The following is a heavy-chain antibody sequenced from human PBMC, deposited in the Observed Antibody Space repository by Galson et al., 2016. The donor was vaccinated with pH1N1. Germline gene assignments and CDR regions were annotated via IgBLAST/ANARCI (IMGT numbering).Heavy chain of an antibody. CDR3: ARNFGLSGSGRHFDF. Sequence: SLRLSCAASGFTFSSYWMHWVRQAPGKGLVWVSRINSDGSSTSCADSVKGRFTISRDNAKNTLYLQMHSLRAEDTAVYYCARNFGLSGSGRHFDFWGQGPLVTVSS. J-gene: IGHJ4*02. D-gene: IGHD3-16*01. CDR1: GFTFSSYW. V-gene: IGHV3-74*01. CDR2: INSDGSST.